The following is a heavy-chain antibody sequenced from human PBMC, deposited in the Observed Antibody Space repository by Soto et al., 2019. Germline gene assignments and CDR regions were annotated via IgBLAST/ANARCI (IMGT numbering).Heavy chain of an antibody. J-gene: IGHJ4*02. CDR3: AREPLRPVDY. Sequence: QVQLVESGGGLVKPGGSLRLSCAASGFTFSDYYMSWIRQAPGKGLEWVSYISSSGNTIYHADSVKGRFTISRDNAKNSFYLKWNSLGPEETAVYYFAREPLRPVDYWAREPL. CDR1: GFTFSDYY. CDR2: ISSSGNTI. V-gene: IGHV3-11*01. D-gene: IGHD3-3*01.